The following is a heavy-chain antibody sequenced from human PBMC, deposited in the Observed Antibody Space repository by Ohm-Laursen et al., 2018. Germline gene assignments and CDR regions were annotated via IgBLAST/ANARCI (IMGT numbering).Heavy chain of an antibody. V-gene: IGHV3-7*01. Sequence: GSLRLSCTASGFTFSRYWMNWVRQTPGKGLEWVASIKEDGSETYYVDSVKGRFTISRDNAKSSFYLQMNSLTTEDTAVYFCAGDLGYCSGGSCYTLLSVWGRGTTVTVSS. CDR2: IKEDGSET. J-gene: IGHJ6*02. D-gene: IGHD2-15*01. CDR3: AGDLGYCSGGSCYTLLSV. CDR1: GFTFSRYW.